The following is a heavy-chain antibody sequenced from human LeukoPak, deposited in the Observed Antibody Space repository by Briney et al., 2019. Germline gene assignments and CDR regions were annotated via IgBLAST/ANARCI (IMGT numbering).Heavy chain of an antibody. CDR3: AREGVTGAFFV. J-gene: IGHJ4*02. D-gene: IGHD2-21*02. CDR1: GFDFRGSF. Sequence: PGGSLRLSCAASGFDFRGSFMSWIRQAPGKGLEWVSYISTTGSTTFDADSVKGRFTISRDNAKNSVYLQMNRLRVEDTGVYYCAREGVTGAFFVWGQGALVTVSS. V-gene: IGHV3-11*04. CDR2: ISTTGSTT.